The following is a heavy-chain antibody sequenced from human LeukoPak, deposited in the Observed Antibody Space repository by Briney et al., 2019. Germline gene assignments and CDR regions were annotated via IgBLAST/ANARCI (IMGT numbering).Heavy chain of an antibody. CDR2: MSYSGST. D-gene: IGHD3-10*01. CDR3: ARFYTTSQYGSGYMDV. Sequence: SETLSLTCTVSGGSISSSSYYWGWIRQPPGKGLEWIGSMSYSGSTYYNPSLKSRVTIAVDTSKTQFSLKLSSVTAADAAVYYCARFYTTSQYGSGYMDVWGKGTTVTVSS. V-gene: IGHV4-39*01. CDR1: GGSISSSSYY. J-gene: IGHJ6*03.